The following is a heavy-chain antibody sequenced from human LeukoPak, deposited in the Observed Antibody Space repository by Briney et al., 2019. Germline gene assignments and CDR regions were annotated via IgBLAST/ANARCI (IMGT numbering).Heavy chain of an antibody. D-gene: IGHD3-10*01. Sequence: SETLSLTCAVYGGSFSDYYWTWVRQPPGKGLEWIGEANHRGTKRYNLSLKSRLTISIDTSKSQFSLKLSSVTAADTAKYYCARSYYYDGFDYSLGFWGQGTLVTVSS. CDR3: ARSYYYDGFDYSLGF. V-gene: IGHV4-34*01. J-gene: IGHJ4*02. CDR2: ANHRGTK. CDR1: GGSFSDYY.